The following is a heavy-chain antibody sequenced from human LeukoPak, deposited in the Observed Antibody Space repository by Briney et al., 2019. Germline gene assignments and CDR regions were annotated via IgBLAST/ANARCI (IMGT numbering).Heavy chain of an antibody. D-gene: IGHD5-18*01. CDR3: ARARTRFNSYGGRTFDY. J-gene: IGHJ4*02. CDR2: IIPIFGTA. Sequence: GASVKVSCKASGGTFSSYAISWVRQAPGQGLEWMGGIIPIFGTANYAQKFQGRVTITADESTSTAYMELSSLRSEDTAVYYCARARTRFNSYGGRTFDYWGQGTLVTVSS. CDR1: GGTFSSYA. V-gene: IGHV1-69*13.